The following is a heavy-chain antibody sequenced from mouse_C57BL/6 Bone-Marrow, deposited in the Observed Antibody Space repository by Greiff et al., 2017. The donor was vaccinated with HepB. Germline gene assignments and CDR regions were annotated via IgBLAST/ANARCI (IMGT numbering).Heavy chain of an antibody. CDR2: ISYDGSN. CDR3: ARERRYYGSSSYYYAMDY. D-gene: IGHD1-1*01. J-gene: IGHJ4*01. Sequence: DVKLVESGPGLVKPSQSLSLTCSVTGYSITSGYYWNWIRQFPGNKLEWMGYISYDGSNNYNPSLKNRISITRDTSKNQFFLKLNSVTTEDTATYYCARERRYYGSSSYYYAMDYWGQGTSVTVSS. V-gene: IGHV3-6*01. CDR1: GYSITSGYY.